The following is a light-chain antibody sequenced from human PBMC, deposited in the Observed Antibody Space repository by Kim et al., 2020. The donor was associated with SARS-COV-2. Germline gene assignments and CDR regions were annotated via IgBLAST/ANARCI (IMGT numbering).Light chain of an antibody. Sequence: EMVMTQSPATLSVSPGERATLSCRASQSVSTNLAWYQQKPGQAPRLLIYGASTRATGIPARFSGSGSGTEFTLTISSLQSEDFAVYYCQHYNDWPLTFGRGTKVDIK. CDR3: QHYNDWPLT. V-gene: IGKV3-15*01. J-gene: IGKJ4*01. CDR2: GAS. CDR1: QSVSTN.